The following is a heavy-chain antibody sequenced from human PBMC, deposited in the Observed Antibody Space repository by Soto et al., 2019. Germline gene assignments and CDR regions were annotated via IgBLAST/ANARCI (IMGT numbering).Heavy chain of an antibody. J-gene: IGHJ6*02. D-gene: IGHD2-2*01. V-gene: IGHV1-69*01. CDR1: GGTFGSYA. CDR3: ARSQGSSASVEIYYNYYYGMDV. CDR2: IIPITATA. Sequence: QVQLVQSGAEVKKPGSSVKVSCKASGGTFGSYAISWVRQAPVQGLEWMGGIIPITATANYAKKFQGRVTITADESTTTACMQRSSLRSEDTAVYYCARSQGSSASVEIYYNYYYGMDVWGQGTTVTVSS.